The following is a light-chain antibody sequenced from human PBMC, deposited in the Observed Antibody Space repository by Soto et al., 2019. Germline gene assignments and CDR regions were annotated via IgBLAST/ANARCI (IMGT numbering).Light chain of an antibody. V-gene: IGKV1-27*01. CDR3: QQLNSYTTT. CDR1: QGIRHY. CDR2: EAS. Sequence: DIQMTQSPSSLSASVGDRVTLTCRASQGIRHYLAWYQQKPGKVPKLLIYEASNLQSGVPSRFRGGGSGTEFTLTISSLQPEDVATYYCQQLNSYTTTFGQGTRLEIK. J-gene: IGKJ5*01.